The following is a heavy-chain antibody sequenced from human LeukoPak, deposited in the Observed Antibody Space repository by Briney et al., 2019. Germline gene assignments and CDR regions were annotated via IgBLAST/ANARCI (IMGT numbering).Heavy chain of an antibody. D-gene: IGHD5-18*01. CDR1: GYTFTGYY. Sequence: ASVKVSCEASGYTFTGYYMHWVRQAPGQGLEWMGWINPNSGGTNYAQKFQGWVTMTRDTSISTAYMELSRLRSDDTAVYYCARGEGYGPTYYFDYWGQGTLVTVSS. CDR3: ARGEGYGPTYYFDY. J-gene: IGHJ4*02. V-gene: IGHV1-2*04. CDR2: INPNSGGT.